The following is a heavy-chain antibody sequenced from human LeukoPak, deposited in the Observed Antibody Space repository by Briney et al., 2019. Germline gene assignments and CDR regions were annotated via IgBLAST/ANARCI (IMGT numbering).Heavy chain of an antibody. CDR2: ISYDGSNR. Sequence: GGSLRLSCAASGFTFSSYAMHWVRQAPGKGLEWVAVISYDGSNRYYADSVKGRFTISRDNSKNTLYLQMNSLRAEDTAVYYCAKEWLPGSYPDDYRGQGTLVTVSS. CDR3: AKEWLPGSYPDDY. J-gene: IGHJ4*02. V-gene: IGHV3-30-3*01. D-gene: IGHD1-26*01. CDR1: GFTFSSYA.